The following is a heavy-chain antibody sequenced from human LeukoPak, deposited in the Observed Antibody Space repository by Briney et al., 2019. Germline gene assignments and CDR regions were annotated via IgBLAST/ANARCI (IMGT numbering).Heavy chain of an antibody. Sequence: GGSLRLSCAASGFTFSSYAIHWVRQTPGKGLEWVSVISGGGGSTDYADSVKGRFTVSRDNSKNTLYLQMDSLTVEDTAVYYCAKSYDISRFYPYWGQGTLVTVSS. D-gene: IGHD3-22*01. J-gene: IGHJ4*02. CDR2: ISGGGGST. CDR3: AKSYDISRFYPY. CDR1: GFTFSSYA. V-gene: IGHV3-23*01.